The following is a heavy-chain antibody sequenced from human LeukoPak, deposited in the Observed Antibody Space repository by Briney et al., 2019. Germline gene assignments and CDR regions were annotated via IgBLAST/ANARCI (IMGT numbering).Heavy chain of an antibody. D-gene: IGHD3-22*01. CDR2: VSYTGRT. CDR1: GCSLSGHY. J-gene: IGHJ3*01. CDR3: ARLLDYDISGDPDTFDV. Sequence: SETLSLTCTVSGCSLSGHYWSWIRQPPGKRLEWIGYVSYTGRTKYNPSLQSRVTISIDTSKSQFSLKLTSVTSADTAVYSCARLLDYDISGDPDTFDVWGQGTTVIVSS. V-gene: IGHV4-59*11.